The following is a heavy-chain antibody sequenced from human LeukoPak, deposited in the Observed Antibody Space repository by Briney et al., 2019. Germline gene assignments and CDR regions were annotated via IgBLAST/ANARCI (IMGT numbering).Heavy chain of an antibody. CDR2: ISSSGSTI. V-gene: IGHV3-11*01. J-gene: IGHJ4*02. D-gene: IGHD3-10*01. CDR3: AREGAYYYGSGSYSLGEFDY. Sequence: GGSLRLSCAASGFTFSDYYMSWIRQAPGKGLEWVSYISSSGSTIYYADSVKGRFTISRDNAKNSLYLQMNSLRAEDTAVYYCAREGAYYYGSGSYSLGEFDYWGQGTLVTVSS. CDR1: GFTFSDYY.